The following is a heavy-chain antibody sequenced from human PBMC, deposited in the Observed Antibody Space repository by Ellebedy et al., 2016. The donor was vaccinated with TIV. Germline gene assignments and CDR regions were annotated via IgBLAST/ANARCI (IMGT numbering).Heavy chain of an antibody. CDR2: IYKDDGT. D-gene: IGHD2-21*01. J-gene: IGHJ5*02. Sequence: PGGSLRLSCAASGFTVSSYFMSWVRQAPGQGLEWVSVIYKDDGTNYTDSVEGRFTISRDTSKNALYLQMNSLRAEDTAVYYCARDPRGGGDYGENWFDPWGRGTLVTVSS. CDR3: ARDPRGGGDYGENWFDP. CDR1: GFTVSSYF. V-gene: IGHV3-66*01.